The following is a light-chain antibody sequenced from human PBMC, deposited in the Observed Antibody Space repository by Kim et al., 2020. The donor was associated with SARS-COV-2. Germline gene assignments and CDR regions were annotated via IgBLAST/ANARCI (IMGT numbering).Light chain of an antibody. Sequence: GQRVTISCSGSGSNVGSNYVYWYQQLPGPAPKLLIYSNNQRPSGVPDRFSGSKSGTSASLAISGLRSEDEADYYCAAWDDSLSGPVFGGGTQLTVL. CDR3: AAWDDSLSGPV. CDR2: SNN. V-gene: IGLV1-47*02. CDR1: GSNVGSNY. J-gene: IGLJ3*02.